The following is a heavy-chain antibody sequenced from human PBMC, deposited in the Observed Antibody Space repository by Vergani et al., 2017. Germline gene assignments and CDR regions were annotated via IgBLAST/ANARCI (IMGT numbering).Heavy chain of an antibody. CDR1: GFTFNIYA. V-gene: IGHV3-23*04. CDR3: AKDYNIMGALHY. J-gene: IGHJ4*02. D-gene: IGHD5-12*01. Sequence: VQLEESGGGVVQPGGSLRLSCAASGFTFNIYAMSWVRQAPGKGLEWVSTITYNGGRTYYADSVTGRFTISRDNSKNTLYLQLKTLRAEDTGVYYCAKDYNIMGALHYWGQGTLVAVSS. CDR2: ITYNGGRT.